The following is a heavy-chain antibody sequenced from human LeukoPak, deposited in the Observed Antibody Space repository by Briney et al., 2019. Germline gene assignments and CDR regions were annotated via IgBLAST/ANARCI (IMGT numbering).Heavy chain of an antibody. CDR1: GGSFSGYY. J-gene: IGHJ4*02. CDR3: AILAPEPLDY. D-gene: IGHD1-14*01. CDR2: INHSGST. V-gene: IGHV4-34*01. Sequence: SETLSLTCAVYGGSFSGYYWSWIRQPPGKGLEWIGEINHSGSTNYNPSLKSRVTISVDTSKNQFSLKLSPVTAADTAVYYCAILAPEPLDYWGQGTLVTVSS.